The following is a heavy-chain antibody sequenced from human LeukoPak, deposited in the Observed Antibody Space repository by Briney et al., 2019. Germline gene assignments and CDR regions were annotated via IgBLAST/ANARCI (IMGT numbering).Heavy chain of an antibody. CDR1: GYTFTGYY. V-gene: IGHV1-2*02. CDR2: INPNSGGT. D-gene: IGHD3-16*01. CDR3: ASGWGELASERAWDDAFDI. J-gene: IGHJ3*02. Sequence: ASVKVSCKASGYTFTGYYMHWVRQAPGQGLEWMGWINPNSGGTNYAQKFQGRVTMTRDTSISTAYMELSRLRSDDTAVYYCASGWGELASERAWDDAFDIWGQGTMVTVSS.